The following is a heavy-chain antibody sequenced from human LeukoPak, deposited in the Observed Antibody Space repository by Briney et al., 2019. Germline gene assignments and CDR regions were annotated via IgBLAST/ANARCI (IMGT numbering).Heavy chain of an antibody. Sequence: ASVKVSCKASGYTFTSYGISWVRQAPGQGLEWMGWISAYNGNTNYAQKLQGRVTMTTDTSTSTAYMELRSLRSDDTAVYYCARGSRYYYDSSGYYDYWGQGTLVTVSS. CDR2: ISAYNGNT. V-gene: IGHV1-18*01. CDR3: ARGSRYYYDSSGYYDY. J-gene: IGHJ4*02. D-gene: IGHD3-22*01. CDR1: GYTFTSYG.